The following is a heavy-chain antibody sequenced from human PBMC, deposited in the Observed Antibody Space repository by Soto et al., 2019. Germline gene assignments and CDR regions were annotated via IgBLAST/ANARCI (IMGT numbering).Heavy chain of an antibody. CDR2: IWYDGSKK. Sequence: GGSLRLSCAASGFTFSSYGMHWVRQAPGKGLEWVAVIWYDGSKKYYADSLKGRFTISRDNSKNALFLQMSSLRAEDTAVYYCARGRGYTYGFFDFWGQGNLVTVSS. CDR3: ARGRGYTYGFFDF. J-gene: IGHJ4*02. D-gene: IGHD5-18*01. V-gene: IGHV3-33*01. CDR1: GFTFSSYG.